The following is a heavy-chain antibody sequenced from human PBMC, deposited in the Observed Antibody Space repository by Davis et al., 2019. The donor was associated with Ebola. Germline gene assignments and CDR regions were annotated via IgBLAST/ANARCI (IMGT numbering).Heavy chain of an antibody. D-gene: IGHD1-1*01. Sequence: GGSLRLSCAASGFPFSNYDMNWVRQATGKGLEWLSATGTVPGDTYYLPSVRGRFTVSRDNAKNSFYLQMDSLTAEDSAVYYCARAPPGSRFRLDHWGQGTLVTVSS. V-gene: IGHV3-13*01. J-gene: IGHJ4*02. CDR3: ARAPPGSRFRLDH. CDR1: GFPFSNYD. CDR2: TGTVPGDT.